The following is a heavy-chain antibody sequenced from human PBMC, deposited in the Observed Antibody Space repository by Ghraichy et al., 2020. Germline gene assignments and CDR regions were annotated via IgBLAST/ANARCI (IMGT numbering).Heavy chain of an antibody. Sequence: SQTLSLTCAVYGGSFSGYYWSWIRQPPGKGLEWIGEINHSGSTNYNPSLKSRVTISVDTSKNQFSLKLSSVTAADTAVYYCAGRPRGGQLERHGGRYPRLYYFDYWGQGTLVTVSS. V-gene: IGHV4-34*01. CDR3: AGRPRGGQLERHGGRYPRLYYFDY. D-gene: IGHD1-1*01. CDR1: GGSFSGYY. J-gene: IGHJ4*02. CDR2: INHSGST.